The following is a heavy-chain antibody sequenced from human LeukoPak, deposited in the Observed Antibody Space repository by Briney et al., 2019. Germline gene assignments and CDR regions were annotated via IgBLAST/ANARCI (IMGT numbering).Heavy chain of an antibody. Sequence: ASVKVSCKASGYTFTSYYMHWVRQAPGQGLEWMGIIYPSDGSTTYAQDFQGRVTMTRDTSTSTVYMELSSLRSEDTAVHYCARDYKIPQQYCSITSCYLFDYWGQGTLVTVSS. CDR2: IYPSDGST. J-gene: IGHJ4*02. D-gene: IGHD2-2*01. V-gene: IGHV1-46*01. CDR1: GYTFTSYY. CDR3: ARDYKIPQQYCSITSCYLFDY.